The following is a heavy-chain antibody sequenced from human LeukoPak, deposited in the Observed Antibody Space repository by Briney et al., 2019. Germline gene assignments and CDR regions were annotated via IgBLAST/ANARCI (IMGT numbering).Heavy chain of an antibody. CDR1: GFTFSSYA. CDR3: AKDTAYSGYDLGVDY. Sequence: GGPLRRSCAASGFTFSSYAMSWVRQAPGKGLEWVSAISGSGGSTYYADSVKGRFTISRDNSMNTLYLQMNSLRAEDTAVYYCAKDTAYSGYDLGVDYWGQGTLVTVSS. J-gene: IGHJ4*02. V-gene: IGHV3-23*01. D-gene: IGHD5-12*01. CDR2: ISGSGGST.